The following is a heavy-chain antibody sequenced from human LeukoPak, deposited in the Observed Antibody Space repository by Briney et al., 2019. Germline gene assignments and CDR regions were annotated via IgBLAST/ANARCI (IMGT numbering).Heavy chain of an antibody. V-gene: IGHV4-34*01. CDR3: ARGRPWIQLWLAVYYFDY. CDR1: GGSFSGYY. Sequence: PSETLSLTCAVYGGSFSGYYWSWIRQPPGKGLEWIGEINHSGSTNYNPSLKSRVTISVDTSKNQFSPKLSSVTAADTAVYYCARGRPWIQLWLAVYYFDYWGQGTLVTVSS. D-gene: IGHD5-18*01. CDR2: INHSGST. J-gene: IGHJ4*02.